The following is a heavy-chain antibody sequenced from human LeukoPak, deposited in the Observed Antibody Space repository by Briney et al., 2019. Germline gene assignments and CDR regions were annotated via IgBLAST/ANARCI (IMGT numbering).Heavy chain of an antibody. D-gene: IGHD6-6*01. CDR3: ARDGTYSSSSFDY. CDR2: ISSSGSTI. CDR1: GFTFSSYE. J-gene: IGHJ4*02. Sequence: PGGSLRLSCAASGFTFSSYEMNWVRQAPEKGREWVSYISSSGSTIYYADSVKGRFTISRDNAKNTLYLQMNSLRAEDTAVYYCARDGTYSSSSFDYWGQGTLVTVSS. V-gene: IGHV3-48*03.